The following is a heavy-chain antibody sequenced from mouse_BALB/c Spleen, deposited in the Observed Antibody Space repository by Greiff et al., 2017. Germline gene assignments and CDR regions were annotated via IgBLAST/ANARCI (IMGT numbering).Heavy chain of an antibody. CDR2: ISDGGSYT. V-gene: IGHV5-4*02. CDR3: ARDDDYDEGFAY. D-gene: IGHD2-4*01. Sequence: EVQLVESGGGLVKPGGSLKLSCAASGFTFSDYYMYWVRQTPEKRLEWVATISDGGSYTYYPDSVKGRFTISRDNAKNNLYLQMSSLKSEDTAMYYCARDDDYDEGFAYWGQGTLVTVSA. CDR1: GFTFSDYY. J-gene: IGHJ3*01.